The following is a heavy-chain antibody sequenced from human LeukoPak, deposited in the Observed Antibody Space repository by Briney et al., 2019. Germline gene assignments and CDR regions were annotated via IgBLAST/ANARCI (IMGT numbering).Heavy chain of an antibody. Sequence: GGSLRLSCAASGYTFSNAWMSGVRQAPGKGLEWVGRIKSKTDGGTTDYAAPVKGRFTISRDDSKNTLYLQMNSLKTEDTAVYYCTTDSSGYYYYYYGMDVWGQGTTVTVSS. CDR2: IKSKTDGGTT. V-gene: IGHV3-15*01. D-gene: IGHD3-22*01. CDR3: TTDSSGYYYYYYGMDV. CDR1: GYTFSNAW. J-gene: IGHJ6*02.